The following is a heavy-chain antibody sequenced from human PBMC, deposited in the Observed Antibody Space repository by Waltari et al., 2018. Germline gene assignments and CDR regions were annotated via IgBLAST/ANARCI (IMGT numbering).Heavy chain of an antibody. Sequence: QVQLVQSGAEVKKPGSSVQVSCNASGGTFSSYAISWVRQAPGQGLEWMGGINPSFGTANYAQKFQGRVTMTEDESTSTAYMELSSLRSEDTAVYYCARLNGVGDSSGWFDPWGQGTLVTVSS. V-gene: IGHV1-69*13. CDR3: ARLNGVGDSSGWFDP. CDR2: INPSFGTA. CDR1: GGTFSSYA. J-gene: IGHJ5*02. D-gene: IGHD2-8*01.